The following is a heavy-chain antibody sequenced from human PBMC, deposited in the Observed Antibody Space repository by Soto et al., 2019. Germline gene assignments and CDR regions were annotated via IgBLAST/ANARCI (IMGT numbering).Heavy chain of an antibody. Sequence: ASVKVSCKASGYTFNSHAIHWVRQAPGQRPEWLGWINAGNGNTYYSEKFEGRVTFTRDTAATTVNMELTSLTSEDTAIYYCGRDQSGIGYHVDWFAPWGQGTLGPVSS. D-gene: IGHD5-12*01. CDR2: INAGNGNT. V-gene: IGHV1-3*01. J-gene: IGHJ5*02. CDR3: GRDQSGIGYHVDWFAP. CDR1: GYTFNSHA.